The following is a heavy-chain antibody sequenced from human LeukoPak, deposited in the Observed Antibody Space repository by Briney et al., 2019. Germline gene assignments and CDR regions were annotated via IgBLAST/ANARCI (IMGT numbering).Heavy chain of an antibody. CDR3: ARDYHGSGSYSDAFDI. CDR1: GYTFTAYY. V-gene: IGHV1-2*02. D-gene: IGHD3-10*01. Sequence: ASVKVSCKASGYTFTAYYMHWVRQAPGQGLEWVGWINPYSGDTNYAQKFQGRVSVTRDTSISTAYMELTRLRSDDTAVYYCARDYHGSGSYSDAFDIWGRGTMVTVSS. J-gene: IGHJ3*02. CDR2: INPYSGDT.